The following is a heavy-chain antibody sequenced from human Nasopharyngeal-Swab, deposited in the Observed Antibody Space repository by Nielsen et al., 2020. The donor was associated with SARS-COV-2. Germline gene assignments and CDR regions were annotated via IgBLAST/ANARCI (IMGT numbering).Heavy chain of an antibody. D-gene: IGHD2-2*01. CDR1: GDSVSSNSDA. Sequence: SQTLSLTCAISGDSVSSNSDAWNWIRQSPSRGLEWLGRTYYRSKWYNDYAVSVKSRITINPNTSKNQFSLQLNSVTPEDTAVYYCASARRTDVVVVPAAPRGYYMDVWGKGTTVTVSS. CDR3: ASARRTDVVVVPAAPRGYYMDV. J-gene: IGHJ6*03. CDR2: TYYRSKWYN. V-gene: IGHV6-1*01.